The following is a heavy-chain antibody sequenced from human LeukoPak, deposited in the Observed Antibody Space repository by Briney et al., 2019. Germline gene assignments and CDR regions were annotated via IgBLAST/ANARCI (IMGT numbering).Heavy chain of an antibody. D-gene: IGHD3-10*01. CDR3: ANXASGTXRFDP. V-gene: IGHV4-31*03. Sequence: SETLSLTCTVSGGSISNGGYYWSWIRQLPGKGLEWIGYIYYNGHTYYNPSLKSRVVISVDTSKNQFSLKLSSVTAADTAVYYCANXASGTXRFDPXXXGTLVTVSS. CDR2: IYYNGHT. CDR1: GGSISNGGYY. J-gene: IGHJ5*02.